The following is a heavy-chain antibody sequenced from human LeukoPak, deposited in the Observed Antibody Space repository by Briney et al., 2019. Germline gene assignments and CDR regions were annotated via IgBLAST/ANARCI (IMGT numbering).Heavy chain of an antibody. D-gene: IGHD1-26*01. J-gene: IGHJ4*02. Sequence: ASVKVSCKASGYTFTSYGISWVRQAPGQGLEWMGWISAYNGNTNYAQKLQGRVTMTTDTSTSTAYMELSSLRSEDTAVYYCASENIVGATTHLGFWDYWGQGTLVTVSS. CDR2: ISAYNGNT. V-gene: IGHV1-18*01. CDR1: GYTFTSYG. CDR3: ASENIVGATTHLGFWDY.